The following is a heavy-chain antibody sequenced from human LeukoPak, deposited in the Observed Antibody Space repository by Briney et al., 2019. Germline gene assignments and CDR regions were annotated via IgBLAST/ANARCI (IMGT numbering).Heavy chain of an antibody. CDR2: INQDGSVK. Sequence: GGSLILSCVASGFTFTSYWMSWVRQAPGKGLEWVANINQDGSVKSYVDSVKGRFTISRDNAKNSLYLQMNSLRAEDTAVYYCARDAGIFSMDVWGKGTTVTGSS. CDR1: GFTFTSYW. J-gene: IGHJ6*03. V-gene: IGHV3-7*01. CDR3: ARDAGIFSMDV. D-gene: IGHD2-15*01.